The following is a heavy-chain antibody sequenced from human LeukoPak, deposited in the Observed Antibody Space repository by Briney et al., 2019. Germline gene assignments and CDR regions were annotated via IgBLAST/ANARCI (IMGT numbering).Heavy chain of an antibody. J-gene: IGHJ4*02. D-gene: IGHD1-26*01. V-gene: IGHV3-23*01. CDR2: ISGSGGST. CDR3: GKDYVQYLNTGIVGATHIDY. Sequence: GGSLRLSCAAPGFTLSNYAMSWVRQAPGRGLEWVSAISGSGGSTYYAHSVKGRFTISRDNSKNTRYLQISSLRAEDTAVYYCGKDYVQYLNTGIVGATHIDYWGQGALVSVSS. CDR1: GFTLSNYA.